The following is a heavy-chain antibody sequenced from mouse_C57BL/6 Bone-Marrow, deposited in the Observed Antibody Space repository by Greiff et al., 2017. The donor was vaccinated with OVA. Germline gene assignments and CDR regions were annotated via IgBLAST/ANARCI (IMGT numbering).Heavy chain of an antibody. Sequence: DVHLVESGGGLVKPGGSLKLSCAASGFTFSSYAMSWVRQTPEKRLEWVATISDGGSYTYYPDNVKGRFTISRDNAKNNLYLQMSHLKSEDTAMYYCAILGSPLYYYAMDYWGQVTSVTVSS. CDR3: AILGSPLYYYAMDY. CDR2: ISDGGSYT. J-gene: IGHJ4*01. D-gene: IGHD3-1*01. V-gene: IGHV5-4*01. CDR1: GFTFSSYA.